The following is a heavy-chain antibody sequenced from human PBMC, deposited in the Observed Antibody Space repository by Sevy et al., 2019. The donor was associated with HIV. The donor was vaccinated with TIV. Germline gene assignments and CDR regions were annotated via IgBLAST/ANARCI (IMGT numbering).Heavy chain of an antibody. D-gene: IGHD6-13*01. CDR3: TRWKAAQSIFDY. J-gene: IGHJ4*02. CDR1: GFTFGDYC. Sequence: GGSLRLSCTASGFTFGDYCMSWVRQAPGKGLEWVAFLKSDVYGGTVDHAASVRGRFLISRDDTKTIAYQQMNDLQTDDTGVYYCTRWKAAQSIFDYWGQGALVTVSS. CDR2: LKSDVYGGTV. V-gene: IGHV3-49*04.